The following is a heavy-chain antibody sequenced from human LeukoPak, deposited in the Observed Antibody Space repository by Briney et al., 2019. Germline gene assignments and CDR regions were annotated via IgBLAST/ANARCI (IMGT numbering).Heavy chain of an antibody. J-gene: IGHJ4*02. V-gene: IGHV3-21*01. CDR1: GFAFSTYS. CDR2: ISLNSAAI. D-gene: IGHD6-13*01. CDR3: ARDRDKYSSIYYGDY. Sequence: GGSLRLSCAASGFAFSTYSMNWVRQPPGQGLKWVASISLNSAAIYYADSVRGRFTVSRDNAKNSLYLQMNSLRAEDTAVYFCARDRDKYSSIYYGDYWGQGTLVTVSS.